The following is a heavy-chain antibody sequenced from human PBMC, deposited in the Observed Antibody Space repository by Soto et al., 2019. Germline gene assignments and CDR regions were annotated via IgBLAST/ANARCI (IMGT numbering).Heavy chain of an antibody. Sequence: QAQLVESGGGVVQPGKSLRLSCAASGFSLRNYGMQWVRQAPGKGLEWVAVIWHDGSEKHYGDSVKGRVTFSRDNSKNTLYLQVNSLRVEDTAVYYCAIDRGSESGMDVWGQGTTVTVSS. D-gene: IGHD3-10*01. V-gene: IGHV3-33*01. J-gene: IGHJ6*02. CDR2: IWHDGSEK. CDR1: GFSLRNYG. CDR3: AIDRGSESGMDV.